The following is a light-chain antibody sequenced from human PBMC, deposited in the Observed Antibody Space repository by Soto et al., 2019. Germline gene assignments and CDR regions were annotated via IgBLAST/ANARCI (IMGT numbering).Light chain of an antibody. CDR3: GAWDDSLSAFV. V-gene: IGLV1-51*01. CDR2: DNN. Sequence: QSVLTQPPSVSAAAGQKVTISCSGRSSNIGDNYVSWYQQLPGTPPKLLIYDNNKRPSGIPDRFSGSKSGTSATLGITGLQTGDEAEYYCGAWDDSLSAFVFGTGTQLTVL. CDR1: SSNIGDNY. J-gene: IGLJ1*01.